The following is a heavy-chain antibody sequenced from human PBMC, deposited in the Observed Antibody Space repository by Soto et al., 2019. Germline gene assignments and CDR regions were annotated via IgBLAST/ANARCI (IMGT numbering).Heavy chain of an antibody. D-gene: IGHD3-9*01. CDR1: GYTFTSYY. Sequence: ASVKVSCKASGYTFTSYYMHWLRQAPGQGLEWMGIINPSGGSTSYAQKFQGRVTMTRDTSTSTVYMELSSLRSEDTAVYYCARGSRSHFDWTFTPDFDYWGQGTLVTVSS. V-gene: IGHV1-46*01. CDR2: INPSGGST. CDR3: ARGSRSHFDWTFTPDFDY. J-gene: IGHJ4*02.